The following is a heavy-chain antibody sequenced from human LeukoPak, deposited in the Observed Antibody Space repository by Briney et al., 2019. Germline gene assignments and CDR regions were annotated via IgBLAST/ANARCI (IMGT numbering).Heavy chain of an antibody. CDR1: GGSFSGYY. CDR3: ARASMVRGRLNLFDP. J-gene: IGHJ5*02. Sequence: SETLSLTCAVYGGSFSGYYWSWIRQPPGKGLEWIGEINHSGSTNYNPSLKSRVTISVDTSKNQFSLKLSSVTAADTAVYYCARASMVRGRLNLFDPWGQGTLVTVSS. CDR2: INHSGST. D-gene: IGHD3-10*01. V-gene: IGHV4-34*01.